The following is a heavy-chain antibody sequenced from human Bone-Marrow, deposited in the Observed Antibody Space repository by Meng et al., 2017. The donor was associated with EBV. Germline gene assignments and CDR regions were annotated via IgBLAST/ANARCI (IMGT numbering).Heavy chain of an antibody. CDR3: ATQWFGQYFDY. CDR1: GFIVSTNY. CDR2: IYSGGST. J-gene: IGHJ4*02. Sequence: ELLLVSSDGGLIPHGGSLRPSCTASGFIVSTNYMSWVRQPPGKGLEWVSVIYSGGSTFYAESVKGRFIISRDHSKNTLYLQMNTVRAEDTAVYYCATQWFGQYFDYWGQGALVTVSS. D-gene: IGHD3-10*01. V-gene: IGHV3-53*01.